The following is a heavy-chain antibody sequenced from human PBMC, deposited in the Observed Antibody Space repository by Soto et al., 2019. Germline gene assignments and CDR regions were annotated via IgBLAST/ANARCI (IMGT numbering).Heavy chain of an antibody. V-gene: IGHV2-5*01. CDR2: IYWNDDK. J-gene: IGHJ5*02. CDR3: AHSPVVVVAATPLNWFDP. D-gene: IGHD2-15*01. Sequence: QITLKESGPTLVKPTQTLTLTCTFSGFSLSTSGVGVGWIRQPPGKALEWLALIYWNDDKRYSPSLKSRLTITKDTSKNQVVLTMTNMDPVDTATYYCAHSPVVVVAATPLNWFDPWGQGTLVTVSS. CDR1: GFSLSTSGVG.